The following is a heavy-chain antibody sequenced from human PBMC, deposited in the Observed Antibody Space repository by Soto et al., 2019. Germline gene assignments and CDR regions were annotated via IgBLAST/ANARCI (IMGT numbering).Heavy chain of an antibody. CDR1: GFTFSKTA. J-gene: IGHJ4*02. V-gene: IGHV3-33*08. CDR2: IWYDGSNE. Sequence: LRLSCVDSGFTFSKTAIHWVRQAPGKGLEWVAVIWYDGSNEYYADSVRGRFTISRDNSKNTLFLQMNSLTAEDTAVYYCARGYNYADYWGQGNQVSVSS. CDR3: ARGYNYADY. D-gene: IGHD5-18*01.